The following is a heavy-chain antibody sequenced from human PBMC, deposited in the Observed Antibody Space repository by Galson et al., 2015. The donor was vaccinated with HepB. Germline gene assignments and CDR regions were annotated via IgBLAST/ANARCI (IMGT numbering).Heavy chain of an antibody. D-gene: IGHD2-15*01. CDR2: IKSKTDGGTT. J-gene: IGHJ4*02. V-gene: IGHV3-15*07. Sequence: SLRLSCAASGFTFSNAWMNWVRQAPGKGLEWVGRIKSKTDGGTTDYAAPVKGRFAISRDDSKNTLYLQINSLKTEDTAVYYCSTVGRWKPFDYWGQGTLVTVSS. CDR1: GFTFSNAW. CDR3: STVGRWKPFDY.